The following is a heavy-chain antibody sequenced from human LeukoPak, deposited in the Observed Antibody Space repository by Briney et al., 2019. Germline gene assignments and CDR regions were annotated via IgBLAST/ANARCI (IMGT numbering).Heavy chain of an antibody. J-gene: IGHJ4*02. V-gene: IGHV3-21*01. D-gene: IGHD6-19*01. CDR3: ARDISGWLDY. CDR1: GFTFSSYS. Sequence: GGSLRLSCAASGFTFSSYSMNWVRQAPGKGLEWVSSISSSSSYIYYADSVKGRFTISRDNAKNSLYLQMNCLRAEDTAVYYCARDISGWLDYWGQGTLVTVSS. CDR2: ISSSSSYI.